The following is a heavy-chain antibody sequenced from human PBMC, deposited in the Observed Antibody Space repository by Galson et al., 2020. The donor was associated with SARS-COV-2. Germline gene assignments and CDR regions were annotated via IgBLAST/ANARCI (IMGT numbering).Heavy chain of an antibody. CDR2: IDPSDSYT. V-gene: IGHV5-10-1*01. Sequence: GESLKISCKGSGYSFTSYWISWVRQMPGKGLEWMGRIDPSDSYTNYSPSFQGHVTISADKSISTAYLQWSSLKASDTAMYYCARAPPPYDSSGYYYSTCYFDYWGQGTLVTVSS. J-gene: IGHJ4*02. CDR1: GYSFTSYW. D-gene: IGHD3-22*01. CDR3: ARAPPPYDSSGYYYSTCYFDY.